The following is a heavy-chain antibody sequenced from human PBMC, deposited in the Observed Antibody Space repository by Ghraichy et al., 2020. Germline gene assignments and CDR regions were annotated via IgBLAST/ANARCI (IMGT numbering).Heavy chain of an antibody. CDR3: VKAGIAAAGTVIYYYYGMDV. D-gene: IGHD6-13*01. J-gene: IGHJ6*02. CDR1: GGSISSSSYY. V-gene: IGHV4-39*01. Sequence: SETLSLTCTVSGGSISSSSYYWGWIRQPPGKGLEWIGSIYYSGSTYYNPSLKSRVTISVNTSKNQFSLKLSSVTAADRAVFYCVKAGIAAAGTVIYYYYGMDVWGQGTTVTVS. CDR2: IYYSGST.